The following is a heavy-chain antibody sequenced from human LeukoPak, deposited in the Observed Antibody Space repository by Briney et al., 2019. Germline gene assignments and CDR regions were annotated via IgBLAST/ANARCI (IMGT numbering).Heavy chain of an antibody. D-gene: IGHD6-13*01. J-gene: IGHJ2*01. CDR3: ASSIAAAGANWYFDL. CDR2: ISAYNGNT. CDR1: GYTFTSYG. V-gene: IGHV1-18*01. Sequence: ASVKVSCKASGYTFTSYGISWVRQAPGQGLEWMGWISAYNGNTNYAQKLQGRVTMTTDTSTSTAYMELRSLRSDDTAVYYCASSIAAAGANWYFDLWGRGTLVTVSS.